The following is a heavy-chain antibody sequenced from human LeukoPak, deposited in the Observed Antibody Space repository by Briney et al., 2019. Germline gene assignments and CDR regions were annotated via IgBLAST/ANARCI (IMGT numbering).Heavy chain of an antibody. CDR2: ISGSGGNT. D-gene: IGHD3-16*02. Sequence: PGGSLRLSCAASGLTFSSYAMNWVRQAPGKGLEWVSAISGSGGNTYYADSVKGRFTISRDNSKNTLYLQMNSLRAEDTAVYYCAKDTHYDYVWGSYRYSTYFDYWGQGTLVTVSS. V-gene: IGHV3-23*01. CDR1: GLTFSSYA. CDR3: AKDTHYDYVWGSYRYSTYFDY. J-gene: IGHJ4*02.